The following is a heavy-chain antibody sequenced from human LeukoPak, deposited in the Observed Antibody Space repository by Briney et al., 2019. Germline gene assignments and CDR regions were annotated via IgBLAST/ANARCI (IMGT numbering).Heavy chain of an antibody. CDR2: IRYDGSNK. Sequence: GGSLRLSCAASGFIFSSYSMNWVRQAPGKGLDWVAFIRYDGSNKYYADSVKGRFTISRDNSKNTLYLQMNSLRAEDTAVYYCAKAPRRGFRGQYWFDPWGQGTLVTVSS. V-gene: IGHV3-30*02. CDR3: AKAPRRGFRGQYWFDP. J-gene: IGHJ5*02. D-gene: IGHD3-10*01. CDR1: GFIFSSYS.